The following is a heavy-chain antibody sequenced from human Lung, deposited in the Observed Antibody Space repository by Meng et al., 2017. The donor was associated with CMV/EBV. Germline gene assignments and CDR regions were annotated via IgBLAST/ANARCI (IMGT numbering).Heavy chain of an antibody. CDR2: INPDGSEK. V-gene: IGHV3-7*01. D-gene: IGHD5-24*01. CDR1: GFTFSAYK. J-gene: IGHJ6*02. Sequence: GGSLRLXCAASGFTFSAYKMSWVRQAPGKGLEWAATINPDGSEKYYVESLKGRFTISRDNAKDSLFLQMDSLRAEDTAMYFCARDWRTGYTHSMDVWGQGTTVXVSS. CDR3: ARDWRTGYTHSMDV.